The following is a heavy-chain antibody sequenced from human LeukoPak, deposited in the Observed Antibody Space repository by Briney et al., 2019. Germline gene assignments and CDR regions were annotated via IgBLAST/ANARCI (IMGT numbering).Heavy chain of an antibody. CDR3: ARDSEGY. J-gene: IGHJ4*02. Sequence: GGSLRLSCAASGFTFSSYAMSWVRQAPGKGLEWVAVISYDGSNKYYADSVKGRFTISRDNSKNTLYLQMNSLRAEDTAVYYCARDSEGYWGQGTLVTVSS. V-gene: IGHV3-30*04. CDR1: GFTFSSYA. D-gene: IGHD1-26*01. CDR2: ISYDGSNK.